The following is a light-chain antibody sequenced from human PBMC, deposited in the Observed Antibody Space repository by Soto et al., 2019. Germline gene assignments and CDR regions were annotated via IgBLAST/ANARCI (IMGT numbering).Light chain of an antibody. CDR3: QQYGSSPT. CDR2: GAS. CDR1: QSVNNSY. V-gene: IGKV3-20*01. Sequence: EIVLTQSPGTLSLSPGEIATLSCGASQSVNNSYLAWYQQKPGQAPRLLIYGASSRATGIPDRFSGSGSGTDFTLTISRLEPEDFAVYYCQQYGSSPTFGQGTKVEIK. J-gene: IGKJ1*01.